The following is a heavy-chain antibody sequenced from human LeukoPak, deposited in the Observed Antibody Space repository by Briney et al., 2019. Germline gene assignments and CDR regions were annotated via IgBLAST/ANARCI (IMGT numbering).Heavy chain of an antibody. CDR2: INPSGGST. CDR1: GYTFTSYY. Sequence: GASVKVSCKASGYTFTSYYMHWVRQAPGQGLEWMGIINPSGGSTSYAQKFQGRVTMTTDTSTSTASMELRSLRSDDTAVYYCARDIPLGVAARPYFDYWGQGTLVTVSS. J-gene: IGHJ4*02. V-gene: IGHV1-46*01. D-gene: IGHD6-6*01. CDR3: ARDIPLGVAARPYFDY.